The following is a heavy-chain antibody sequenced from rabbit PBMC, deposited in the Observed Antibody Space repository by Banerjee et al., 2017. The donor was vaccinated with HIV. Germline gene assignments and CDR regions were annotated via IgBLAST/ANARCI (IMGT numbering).Heavy chain of an antibody. CDR3: ARTYGYSSGFYYFTL. J-gene: IGHJ4*01. D-gene: IGHD7-1*01. CDR2: IAITSGNT. CDR1: GFDFSSNA. Sequence: QQQLEESGGGLVKPGGTLTLTCKASGFDFSSNAMCWVRQAPGKGLELIACIAITSGNTWYASWVNGRFAISRSTSLNTVDLKMTSLTAADTATYFCARTYGYSSGFYYFTLWGQGTLVTVS. V-gene: IGHV1S43*01.